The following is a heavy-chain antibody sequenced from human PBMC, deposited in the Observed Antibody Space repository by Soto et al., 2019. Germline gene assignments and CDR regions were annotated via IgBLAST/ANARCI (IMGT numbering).Heavy chain of an antibody. J-gene: IGHJ5*02. CDR3: ARVYLEKPNWFDP. Sequence: SETLSLTCAVSSGSISSSNWWSWVRQPPGKGLEWIGEIYHSGSTNYNPSLKSRVTISVDKSKNQFSLKLSSVTAADTAVYYCARVYLEKPNWFDPWGQGTLVTVSS. V-gene: IGHV4-4*02. CDR1: SGSISSSNW. CDR2: IYHSGST.